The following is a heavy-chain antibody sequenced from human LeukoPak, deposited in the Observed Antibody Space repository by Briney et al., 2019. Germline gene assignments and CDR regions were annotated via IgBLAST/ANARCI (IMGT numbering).Heavy chain of an antibody. D-gene: IGHD3-22*01. V-gene: IGHV3-30*04. CDR1: GFTFSSYA. Sequence: GGSLRLSCAASGFTFSSYAMHWVRQAPGKGLEWVAVISYDGSNKYYADSVKGRFTISRDNSKNTLYLQMNSLRAEDTAVYYCARDLYRIVVVPHYFDFWGQGTLVTVSS. CDR3: ARDLYRIVVVPHYFDF. CDR2: ISYDGSNK. J-gene: IGHJ4*02.